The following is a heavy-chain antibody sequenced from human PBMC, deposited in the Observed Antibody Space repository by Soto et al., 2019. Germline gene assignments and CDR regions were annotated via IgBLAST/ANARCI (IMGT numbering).Heavy chain of an antibody. V-gene: IGHV3-53*01. J-gene: IGHJ6*02. Sequence: GSLRLSCAASGFTVSSNYMSWVRQAPGKGLEWVSVIYSGGSTYYADSVKGRFTISRDNSKNTLYLQMNSLRAEDTAVYYCAREASLYYYGMDVWGQGTTVTVSS. CDR3: AREASLYYYGMDV. CDR1: GFTVSSNY. CDR2: IYSGGST.